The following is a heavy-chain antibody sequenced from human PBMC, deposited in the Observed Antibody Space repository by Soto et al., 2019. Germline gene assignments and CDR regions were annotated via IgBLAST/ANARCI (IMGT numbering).Heavy chain of an antibody. CDR2: MYYSVAT. CDR3: ARHAAYDSVWGKSDGSDY. CDR1: GGSISSNSYY. D-gene: IGHD3-16*01. J-gene: IGHJ4*02. Sequence: QLQLQESGPGLVKPSETLSLACTVSGGSISSNSYYWDWIRQPPGKGLEWIGSMYYSVATYHNPSLQSRVTISVDTSKNQFSLPLSSVTAADTAVYYCARHAAYDSVWGKSDGSDYWGQGTLVTVSS. V-gene: IGHV4-39*01.